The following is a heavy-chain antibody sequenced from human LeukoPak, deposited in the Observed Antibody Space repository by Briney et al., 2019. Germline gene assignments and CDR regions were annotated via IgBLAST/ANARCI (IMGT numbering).Heavy chain of an antibody. Sequence: GGSLRLFCAASGFTFSSYSMNWVRQAPGKGLEWVSSISSSSSYIYYADSVKGRFTISRDNAKNSLYLQMNSLRAEDTAVYYCARDPATVTPSDVDYWGQGTLVTVSS. CDR2: ISSSSSYI. V-gene: IGHV3-21*01. J-gene: IGHJ4*02. CDR3: ARDPATVTPSDVDY. CDR1: GFTFSSYS. D-gene: IGHD4-17*01.